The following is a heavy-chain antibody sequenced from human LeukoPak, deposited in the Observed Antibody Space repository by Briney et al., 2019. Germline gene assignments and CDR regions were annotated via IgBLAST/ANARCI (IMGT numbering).Heavy chain of an antibody. CDR3: ARGNWYNWNDGNAFDI. V-gene: IGHV1-8*01. CDR1: GYTFTSYD. Sequence: ASVKVSCKASGYTFTSYDINWVRQATGQGLEWMGWMNPNSGNTGYAQKFQGRVTITRNTSISTAYMELSSLRSEDTAVYYCARGNWYNWNDGNAFDIWGQGPMVTVSS. CDR2: MNPNSGNT. J-gene: IGHJ3*02. D-gene: IGHD1-20*01.